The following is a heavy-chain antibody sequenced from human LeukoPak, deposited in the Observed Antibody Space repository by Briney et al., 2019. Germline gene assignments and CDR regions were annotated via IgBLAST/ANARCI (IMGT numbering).Heavy chain of an antibody. V-gene: IGHV1-8*01. CDR3: ARADTRRITTIVVVPAHDAFDS. D-gene: IGHD3-22*01. CDR1: GYTFTSHD. J-gene: IGHJ3*02. Sequence: ASVKVSCKASGYTFTSHDINWVRQATGQGLEWMGCMNRNSGNTGYAQKFQGRVTMTRNTSISTAYMELSSLRSEDTAVYYCARADTRRITTIVVVPAHDAFDSWGQGSMVTVSS. CDR2: MNRNSGNT.